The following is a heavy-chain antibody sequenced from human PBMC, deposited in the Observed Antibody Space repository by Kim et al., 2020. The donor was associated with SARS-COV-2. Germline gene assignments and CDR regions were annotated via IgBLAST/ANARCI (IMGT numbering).Heavy chain of an antibody. V-gene: IGHV4-39*01. CDR1: GGSISSSSYY. J-gene: IGHJ5*02. Sequence: SETLSLTCTVSGGSISSSSYYWGWIRQPPGKGLEWIGSIYYSGSTYYNPSLKSRVTISVDTSKNQFSLKLSSVTAADTAVYYCARHPRLVRSWFDPWGQGTLVTVSS. CDR2: IYYSGST. D-gene: IGHD3-9*01. CDR3: ARHPRLVRSWFDP.